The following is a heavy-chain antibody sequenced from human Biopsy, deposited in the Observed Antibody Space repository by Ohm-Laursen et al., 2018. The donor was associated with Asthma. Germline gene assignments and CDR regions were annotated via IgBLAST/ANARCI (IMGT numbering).Heavy chain of an antibody. Sequence: ASVKVSCKASGYTFTSYGISWVRQAPGQGLEWMGGIIPIFGTANYAQKFQGRVTITADESTSTAYMELSSLRSEDTAVYYCARDPHNSYLASLRTKFNYYYYGMDVWGQGTTVTVS. V-gene: IGHV1-69*13. CDR3: ARDPHNSYLASLRTKFNYYYYGMDV. D-gene: IGHD1-7*01. CDR2: IIPIFGTA. CDR1: GYTFTSYG. J-gene: IGHJ6*02.